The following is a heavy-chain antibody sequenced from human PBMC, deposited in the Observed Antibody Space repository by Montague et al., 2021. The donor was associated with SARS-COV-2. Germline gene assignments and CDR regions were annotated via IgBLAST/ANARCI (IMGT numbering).Heavy chain of an antibody. Sequence: CAISGDSVSSNSAAWNWIRQSPSIGLEWLGRTYYRSKWNNDYAVSVKSRITINPDTSKNQFSLQLNSVTPEDTAVYYCARDDPYCTNGVCYTGNWFDPWGQGTLVTVSS. J-gene: IGHJ5*02. D-gene: IGHD2-8*01. CDR2: TYYRSKWNN. CDR3: ARDDPYCTNGVCYTGNWFDP. V-gene: IGHV6-1*01. CDR1: GDSVSSNSAA.